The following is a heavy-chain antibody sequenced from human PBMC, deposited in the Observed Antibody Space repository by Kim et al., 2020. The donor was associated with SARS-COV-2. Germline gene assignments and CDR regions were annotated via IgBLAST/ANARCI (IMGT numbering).Heavy chain of an antibody. D-gene: IGHD1-1*01. CDR3: ARDARNWNRVDY. V-gene: IGHV3-74*01. CDR2: IDYDGSST. Sequence: GGSLRLSCAASGFTFSNHWMHWVRQGPGKGLMWLSRIDYDGSSTRYADSVKGRFTISRDNARNTVFLQMNSLKVEDTATYYCARDARNWNRVDYWGQGVLVTVSS. J-gene: IGHJ4*02. CDR1: GFTFSNHW.